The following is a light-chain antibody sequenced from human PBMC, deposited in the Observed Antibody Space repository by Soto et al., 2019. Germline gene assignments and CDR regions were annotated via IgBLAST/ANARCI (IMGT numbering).Light chain of an antibody. CDR3: SSYSRSNSQDVV. Sequence: QSALTQPASVSGSPGQSITISCTGTNSDVGGYDYVSWYQQYPGKAPILMIFDVSSRPSGVSDRFSGSKSGNTASLTSSGLQTEDEADYYCSSYSRSNSQDVVFGGGTKLTAL. CDR1: NSDVGGYDY. V-gene: IGLV2-14*03. J-gene: IGLJ2*01. CDR2: DVS.